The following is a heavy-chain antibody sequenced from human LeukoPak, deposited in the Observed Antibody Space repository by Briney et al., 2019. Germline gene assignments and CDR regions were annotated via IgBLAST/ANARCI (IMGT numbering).Heavy chain of an antibody. V-gene: IGHV1-18*01. Sequence: RASVKVSCKPSRYTFTNYGISWVRQAPGQGLEWMGWISGYNDNTKYAQKLQGRVSMNTDTSMSTAYMELRSLRSDDTAVYYCARNYYDNSGYYYFDYWGQGTLVTVSS. D-gene: IGHD3-22*01. J-gene: IGHJ4*02. CDR2: ISGYNDNT. CDR1: RYTFTNYG. CDR3: ARNYYDNSGYYYFDY.